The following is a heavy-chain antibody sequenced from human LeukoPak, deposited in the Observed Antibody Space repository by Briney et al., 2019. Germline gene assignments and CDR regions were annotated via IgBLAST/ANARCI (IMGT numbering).Heavy chain of an antibody. D-gene: IGHD3-10*01. J-gene: IGHJ4*02. CDR3: GGSMVRGVSIDY. V-gene: IGHV4-61*02. CDR1: GGSISSGSYY. CDR2: IYTSGST. Sequence: ESSQTLSLTCTVSGGSISSGSYYWSWIRQPAGKGLEWIGRIYTSGSTNYNPSLKSRVTISVDRSKNQFSLKLSSVTAADTAVYYCGGSMVRGVSIDYWGQGTLVTVSS.